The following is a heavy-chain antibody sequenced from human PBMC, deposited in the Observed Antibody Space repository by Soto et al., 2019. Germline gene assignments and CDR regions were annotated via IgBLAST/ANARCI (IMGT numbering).Heavy chain of an antibody. J-gene: IGHJ4*02. CDR3: AKSIHDYGGIWLPPDY. CDR1: GFTFSSYG. CDR2: ISYDGSNK. Sequence: GGSLRLSCAASGFTFSSYGMHWVRQAPGKGLEWVAVISYDGSNKYYADSVKGRFTISRDNSKNTLYLQMNSLRAEDTAVYYCAKSIHDYGGIWLPPDYWGQGTLVTVSS. V-gene: IGHV3-30*18. D-gene: IGHD4-17*01.